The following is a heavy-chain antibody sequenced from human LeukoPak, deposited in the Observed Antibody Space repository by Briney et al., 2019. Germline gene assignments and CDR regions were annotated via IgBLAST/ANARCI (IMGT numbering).Heavy chain of an antibody. V-gene: IGHV3-74*01. D-gene: IGHD6-19*01. CDR1: GFTFSSYW. Sequence: GGSLRLSCAASGFTFSSYWMHWVRQAPGKGLMWFSRINSDGSTTSYADSVKGRSTISRDNAKNTLYLQMNSLRAEDKAVYFCARDCGSSGCDFWGQGTLVTVSS. J-gene: IGHJ4*02. CDR3: ARDCGSSGCDF. CDR2: INSDGSTT.